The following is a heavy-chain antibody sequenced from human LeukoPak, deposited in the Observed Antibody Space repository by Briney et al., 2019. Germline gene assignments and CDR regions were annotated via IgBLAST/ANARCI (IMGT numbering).Heavy chain of an antibody. V-gene: IGHV1-24*01. J-gene: IGHJ6*02. CDR3: ARSSGVIPDYYYYGMDV. Sequence: ASVKVSCKVSGYTLTELSMHWVRQAPGKRLEWMGGFDPEDGETIYAQKFQGRVTMTEDTSTDTAYMELSSLRSEDTAVYYCARSSGVIPDYYYYGMDVWGQGTTVTVSS. CDR1: GYTLTELS. D-gene: IGHD3-16*02. CDR2: FDPEDGET.